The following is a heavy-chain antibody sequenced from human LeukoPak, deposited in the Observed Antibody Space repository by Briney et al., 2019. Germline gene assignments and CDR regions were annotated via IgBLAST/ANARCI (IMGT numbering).Heavy chain of an antibody. J-gene: IGHJ4*02. Sequence: PSETLSLTCTVSGGSMSPYHWGWIRQPPGKGLEWTGYIYYSGSTNYNPSLNSRVTISVDTSKNQFSLKLSSVTAADTAVYYCARVGKRSYFDYWGQGTLVTVSS. CDR3: ARVGKRSYFDY. CDR1: GGSMSPYH. V-gene: IGHV4-59*01. D-gene: IGHD7-27*01. CDR2: IYYSGST.